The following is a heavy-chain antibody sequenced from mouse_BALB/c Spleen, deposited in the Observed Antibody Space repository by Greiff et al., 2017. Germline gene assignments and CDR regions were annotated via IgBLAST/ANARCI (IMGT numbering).Heavy chain of an antibody. D-gene: IGHD2-4*01. CDR2: IDPANGNT. CDR1: GFNIKDTY. Sequence: EVQLQQSGAELVKPGASVKLSCTASGFNIKDTYMHWVKQRPEQGLEGIGRIDPANGNTKYDPKFQGKATITADTSSNTAYLQLSSLTSEDTAVYYCARQAMITSRGMDYWGQGTSGTVAS. V-gene: IGHV14-3*02. CDR3: ARQAMITSRGMDY. J-gene: IGHJ4*01.